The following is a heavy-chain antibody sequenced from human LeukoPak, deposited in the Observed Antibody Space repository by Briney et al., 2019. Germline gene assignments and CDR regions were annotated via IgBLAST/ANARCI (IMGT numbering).Heavy chain of an antibody. D-gene: IGHD3-3*01. J-gene: IGHJ4*02. V-gene: IGHV3-30*04. CDR2: MSYDGSHK. CDR3: ARKFITIFGVVMDFDY. CDR1: GFTFSSYA. Sequence: GGSLRLSCAASGFTFSSYAMHWVRQAPGKGLEWVAVMSYDGSHKYYADSVKGRFTISRDNSKNTLYLQMNSLRGEDAAVYYCARKFITIFGVVMDFDYWGQGTLVTVSS.